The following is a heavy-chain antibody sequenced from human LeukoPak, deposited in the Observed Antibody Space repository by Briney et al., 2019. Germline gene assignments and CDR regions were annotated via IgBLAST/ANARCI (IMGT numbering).Heavy chain of an antibody. Sequence: PGGSLRLSCAASGFTFSSYSMNWVRQAPGKGLEWVSAISGSGGSTYYADSVKGRFTNSRDNSKNTLYLQMNSLRAEDTAVYYCAKVRDIWGYYFDYWGQGTLVTVSS. D-gene: IGHD3-16*01. CDR2: ISGSGGST. CDR3: AKVRDIWGYYFDY. V-gene: IGHV3-23*01. J-gene: IGHJ4*02. CDR1: GFTFSSYS.